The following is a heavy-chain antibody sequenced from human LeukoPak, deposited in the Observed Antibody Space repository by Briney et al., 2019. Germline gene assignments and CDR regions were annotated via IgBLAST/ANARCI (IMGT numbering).Heavy chain of an antibody. CDR2: IYHSGST. Sequence: SETLSLTCAVSGYSIGSGYYWGWIRQPPGEGLEWIGIIYHSGSTYYNPSLKSRVTISVDTSKNQFSLRVTSVTAADTAVYYCARHFVRSGSYWADYWGQGTLVTVSS. CDR3: ARHFVRSGSYWADY. D-gene: IGHD1-26*01. CDR1: GYSIGSGYY. V-gene: IGHV4-38-2*01. J-gene: IGHJ4*02.